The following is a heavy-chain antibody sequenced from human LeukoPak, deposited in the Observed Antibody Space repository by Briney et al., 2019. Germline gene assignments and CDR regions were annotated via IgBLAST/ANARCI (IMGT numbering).Heavy chain of an antibody. CDR1: GFTFSSYA. Sequence: PGGSLRLSCAASGFTFSSYAMSWVRQAPGKGLEWVSAISGSGGSTYYADSVKGRFTISRDNSKNTLHLQMNSLRAEDTAVYYCAKVAYYYGSGSYVDYWGQGTLVTVSS. CDR2: ISGSGGST. CDR3: AKVAYYYGSGSYVDY. D-gene: IGHD3-10*01. J-gene: IGHJ4*02. V-gene: IGHV3-23*01.